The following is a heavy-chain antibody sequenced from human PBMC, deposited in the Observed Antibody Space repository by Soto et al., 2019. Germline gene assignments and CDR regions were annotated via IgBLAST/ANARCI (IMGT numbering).Heavy chain of an antibody. V-gene: IGHV3-30*18. J-gene: IGHJ3*02. D-gene: IGHD1-26*01. Sequence: QVQLVESGGGVVQPGRSLRLSCAASGFTFSSYGMHWVRQAPGKGLEWVAVISYDGSNKYYADSVKGRFTISRDNSKNTLYLQMNCLRAEDTAVYYCAKDLEWELLGGTGSGAFDIWGQGTMVTVSS. CDR1: GFTFSSYG. CDR3: AKDLEWELLGGTGSGAFDI. CDR2: ISYDGSNK.